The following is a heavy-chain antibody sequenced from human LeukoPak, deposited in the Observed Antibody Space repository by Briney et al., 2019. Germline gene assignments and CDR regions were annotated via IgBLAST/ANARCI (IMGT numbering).Heavy chain of an antibody. CDR2: ISSNGDSA. Sequence: PGGSLRLSCAASGFPFSTYSMTWVRQPPGKGLEYVSAISSNGDSAHYANSVKGRFTISRDNSKNTLYLQMGSLRAEDMGVYYCATEGAVNEYGANSPFDYWGQGTLVTVSS. V-gene: IGHV3-64*01. J-gene: IGHJ4*02. CDR3: ATEGAVNEYGANSPFDY. D-gene: IGHD4/OR15-4a*01. CDR1: GFPFSTYS.